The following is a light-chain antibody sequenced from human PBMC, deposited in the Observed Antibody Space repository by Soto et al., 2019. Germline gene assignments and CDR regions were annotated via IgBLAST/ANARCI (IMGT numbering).Light chain of an antibody. V-gene: IGKV1-5*01. CDR1: QPVHTF. CDR3: QQYRNNPYS. CDR2: DAS. J-gene: IGKJ2*03. Sequence: QLTQSPSTVSASVGDSVTVSCRASQPVHTFLAWYQQKPGGAPKVVIFDASILGTGVPSRFSGSGFGTEFTLRISSLQPDDFATYYCQQYRNNPYSFGQGTKLEIK.